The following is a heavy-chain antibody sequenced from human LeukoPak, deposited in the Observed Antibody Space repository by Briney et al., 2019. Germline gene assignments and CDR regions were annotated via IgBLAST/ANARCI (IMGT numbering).Heavy chain of an antibody. D-gene: IGHD6-13*01. CDR3: AMDMSSSSSSYGVFDY. CDR1: GFTFSNAY. J-gene: IGHJ4*02. V-gene: IGHV3-15*01. Sequence: PGGSLRLSCAASGFTFSNAYMSCVRQAPGRGLEWVGRIKSRTDGGATDYTAPVKGRFTISRDESKNTLHLQMNSLRAEDTAIYYCAMDMSSSSSSYGVFDYWGQGTLVTVSS. CDR2: IKSRTDGGAT.